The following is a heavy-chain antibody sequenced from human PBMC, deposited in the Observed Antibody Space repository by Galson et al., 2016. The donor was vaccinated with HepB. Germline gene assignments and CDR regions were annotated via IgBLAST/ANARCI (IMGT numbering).Heavy chain of an antibody. J-gene: IGHJ4*02. Sequence: SCKVFGYTLTELFIHWVRQAPGIGLEWMGNFDPEDGETYSAQKFQGRVTMTEDTSTDTAYMELSSLRFEDTAVYYCATVGATEGGLYFDYWGQGTLVTVSS. CDR3: ATVGATEGGLYFDY. V-gene: IGHV1-24*01. CDR1: GYTLTELF. D-gene: IGHD1-26*01. CDR2: FDPEDGET.